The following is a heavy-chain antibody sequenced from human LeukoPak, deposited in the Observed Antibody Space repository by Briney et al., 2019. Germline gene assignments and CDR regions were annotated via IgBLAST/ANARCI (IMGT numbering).Heavy chain of an antibody. D-gene: IGHD3-10*01. CDR3: ARDMGYYGSGSYYY. J-gene: IGHJ4*02. CDR2: INSDGSST. Sequence: GGSLRLSCAASGFTFSSYAMSWVRQAPGKGLVWVSRINSDGSSTSYADSVKGRFTISRDNAKNTLYLQMNSLRAEDTAVYYCARDMGYYGSGSYYYWGQGTLVTVSS. CDR1: GFTFSSYA. V-gene: IGHV3-74*01.